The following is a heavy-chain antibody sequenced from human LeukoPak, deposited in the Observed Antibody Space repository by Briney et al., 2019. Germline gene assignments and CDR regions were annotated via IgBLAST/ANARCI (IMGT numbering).Heavy chain of an antibody. V-gene: IGHV4-59*08. Sequence: PSETLSLTCSVSGGSISGYYWSWIRQPPGKGLEWIGYIYYSGTTIYNPSLKSRLTISLDTSKNQFSLNLSSVTAADTAVYYCARGRYLPLYFDYWGQGTLVTVSS. D-gene: IGHD1-14*01. CDR3: ARGRYLPLYFDY. J-gene: IGHJ4*02. CDR1: GGSISGYY. CDR2: IYYSGTT.